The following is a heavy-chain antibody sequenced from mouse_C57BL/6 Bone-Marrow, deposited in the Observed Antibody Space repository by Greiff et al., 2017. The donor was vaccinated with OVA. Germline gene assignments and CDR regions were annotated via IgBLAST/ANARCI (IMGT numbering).Heavy chain of an antibody. D-gene: IGHD2-3*01. Sequence: VQLQQSGPELVKPGASVKISCKASGYAFSSSWMNWVKQRPGKGLEWIGRIYPGDGDTNYNGKFKGKATLTADKSSSTAYMQLSSLTSEDAAVYFCASHGDGYYTSYVYFWGQGTTLTVSS. J-gene: IGHJ2*01. V-gene: IGHV1-82*01. CDR2: IYPGDGDT. CDR3: ASHGDGYYTSYVYF. CDR1: GYAFSSSW.